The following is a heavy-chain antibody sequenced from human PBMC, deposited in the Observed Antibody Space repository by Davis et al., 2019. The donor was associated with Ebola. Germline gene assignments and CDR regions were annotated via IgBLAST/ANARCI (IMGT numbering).Heavy chain of an antibody. V-gene: IGHV3-23*01. J-gene: IGHJ6*04. CDR1: GFTFSAYY. CDR2: ISGSGGTT. Sequence: GESLKISCAVSGFTFSAYYMTWVRQAPGKGLEWVSAISGSGGTTYYAGSVKGRFTVSRDNSKKTMYLQMNSLRAEDTAVYYCARSGLSFGVVKYHYGMDVWGKGTTVTVSS. D-gene: IGHD3-3*01. CDR3: ARSGLSFGVVKYHYGMDV.